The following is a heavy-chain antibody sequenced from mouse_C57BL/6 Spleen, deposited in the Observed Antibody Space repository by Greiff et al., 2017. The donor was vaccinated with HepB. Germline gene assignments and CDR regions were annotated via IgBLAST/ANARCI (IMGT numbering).Heavy chain of an antibody. CDR1: GYTFTSYW. CDR2: IHPNSGST. CDR3: ARDKGGVYAMDY. J-gene: IGHJ4*01. Sequence: QVQLQQPGAELVKPGASVKLSCKASGYTFTSYWMHWVKQRPGQGLEWIGMIHPNSGSTNYNEKFKSKATLTVDKSSSTAYMQLSSLTSEDSAVYYCARDKGGVYAMDYWGQGTSVTVSS. V-gene: IGHV1-64*01.